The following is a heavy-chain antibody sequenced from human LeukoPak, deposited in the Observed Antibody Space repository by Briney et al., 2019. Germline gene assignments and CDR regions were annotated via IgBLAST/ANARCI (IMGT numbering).Heavy chain of an antibody. CDR3: ARGATSLSYFDS. Sequence: SETLSLTCTVSGGSLNSYYWNWIRQPPGKGLEWIGYIYYSGSTNYNPSLKSRVTISVDPSKNHFSLKLSSVTAADTAVYYCARGATSLSYFDSRGQGTLVTVSS. CDR2: IYYSGST. J-gene: IGHJ4*02. V-gene: IGHV4-59*01. D-gene: IGHD2/OR15-2a*01. CDR1: GGSLNSYY.